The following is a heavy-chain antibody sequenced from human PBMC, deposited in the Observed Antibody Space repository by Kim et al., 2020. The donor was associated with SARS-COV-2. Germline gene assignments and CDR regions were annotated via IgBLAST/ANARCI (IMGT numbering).Heavy chain of an antibody. V-gene: IGHV4-34*01. J-gene: IGHJ4*02. CDR2: INHSGST. Sequence: SETLSLTCAVYGGSFSGYYWSWIRQPPGKGLEWIGEINHSGSTNYNPSLKSRVTISVDTSKNQFSLKLSSVTAADTAVYYCARALHVDMTRGGPFDYWGRGTLFTVSS. CDR3: ARALHVDMTRGGPFDY. D-gene: IGHD5-12*01. CDR1: GGSFSGYY.